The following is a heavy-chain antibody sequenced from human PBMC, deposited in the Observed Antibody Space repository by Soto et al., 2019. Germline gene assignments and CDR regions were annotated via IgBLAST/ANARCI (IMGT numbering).Heavy chain of an antibody. CDR1: GGTFSSYA. CDR2: IIPIFGTA. V-gene: IGHV1-69*01. J-gene: IGHJ4*02. D-gene: IGHD2-2*01. Sequence: QVQLVQSGAEVKKPGSSVKVSCKASGGTFSSYAISWVRQAPGQGLEWMGGIIPIFGTANYAQKFQGRVTITADESTSTAYMELSSLRSEDTDVYYCARAPLGYCSSTSCPFDYWGQGTLVTVSS. CDR3: ARAPLGYCSSTSCPFDY.